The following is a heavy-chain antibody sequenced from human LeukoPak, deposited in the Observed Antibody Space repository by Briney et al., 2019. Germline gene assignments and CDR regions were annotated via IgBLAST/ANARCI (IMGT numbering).Heavy chain of an antibody. J-gene: IGHJ4*02. CDR2: IYTGGST. D-gene: IGHD3-3*01. Sequence: GGSLRLSCAASGSGFTVSSNYMSWVRQAPGKGLEWVSVIYTGGSTYYADSVKGRFTISRDNSKNTLYLQMNSLRAEDTAVYYCASSRFCSGFTVNYWGQGTLVTVSS. V-gene: IGHV3-53*01. CDR1: GSGFTVSSNY. CDR3: ASSRFCSGFTVNY.